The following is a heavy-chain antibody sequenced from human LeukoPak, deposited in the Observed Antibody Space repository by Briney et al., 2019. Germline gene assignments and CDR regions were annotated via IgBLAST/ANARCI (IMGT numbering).Heavy chain of an antibody. CDR1: GGSISSYY. J-gene: IGHJ4*02. CDR3: ARDRERSGYYTN. Sequence: PSETLSLTCTVSGGSISSYYWSWIRQPPGKGLEWIGYIYYSGSTNYNPSLKSRVTISVDTSKNQFSLKLSSVTAADTAVYYCARDRERSGYYTNWGQGTLVTVSS. D-gene: IGHD3-3*01. V-gene: IGHV4-59*01. CDR2: IYYSGST.